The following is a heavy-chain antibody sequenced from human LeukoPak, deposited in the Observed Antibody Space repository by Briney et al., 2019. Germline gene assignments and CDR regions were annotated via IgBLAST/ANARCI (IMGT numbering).Heavy chain of an antibody. V-gene: IGHV3-23*01. CDR2: VSGSGGGT. J-gene: IGHJ4*02. CDR3: ARDQTGGYSGYDSAEFDY. Sequence: GGSLRLSCAASGFTFSIYAMSWVRQAPGKGLEWVSAVSGSGGGTYYADSVKGRFTISRDNSKDTVYLQMNSLSAEDTAVYYCARDQTGGYSGYDSAEFDYWGQGTLVTVSS. CDR1: GFTFSIYA. D-gene: IGHD5-12*01.